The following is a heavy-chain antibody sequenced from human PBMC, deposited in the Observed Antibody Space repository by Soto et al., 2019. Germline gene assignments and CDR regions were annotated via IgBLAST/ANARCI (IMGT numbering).Heavy chain of an antibody. CDR2: ISSSSSYI. V-gene: IGHV3-21*01. J-gene: IGHJ5*02. Sequence: GGSLRLSCAASGFNFSSYSMNWVRQAPGKGLEWVSSISSSSSYIYYADSVKGRFTISRDNAKNSLYLQMNSLRAEDTAVYYYARDTTGDSSSWRLRWFDPWGQGTLVTVSS. D-gene: IGHD6-13*01. CDR3: ARDTTGDSSSWRLRWFDP. CDR1: GFNFSSYS.